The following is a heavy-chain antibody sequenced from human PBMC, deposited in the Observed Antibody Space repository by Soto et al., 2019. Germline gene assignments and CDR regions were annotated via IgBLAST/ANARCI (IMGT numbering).Heavy chain of an antibody. J-gene: IGHJ4*02. Sequence: QVQLQQWGAGLLKPSETLSLTCAVYSGSFSGYYYSWIRQPPGKGLEWIEEITHGGSTTYSPSLKSRVTMSLDTSKNQFSLKMTSVTAADTAVYYCARGRLFLTPSGLAITYFDYWGQGSLVSVSS. V-gene: IGHV4-34*01. CDR2: ITHGGST. CDR3: ARGRLFLTPSGLAITYFDY. D-gene: IGHD3-3*01. CDR1: SGSFSGYY.